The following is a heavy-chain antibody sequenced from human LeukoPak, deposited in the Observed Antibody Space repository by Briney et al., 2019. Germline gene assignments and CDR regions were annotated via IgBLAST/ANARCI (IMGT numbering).Heavy chain of an antibody. CDR3: AREVAAAGTFDY. D-gene: IGHD6-13*01. J-gene: IGHJ4*02. CDR2: INPNSGGT. CDR1: GYTFTGYY. V-gene: IGHV1-2*02. Sequence: ASVKVSCKASGYTFTGYYMHWVRQAPGQGLEWMGWINPNSGGTNYAQKFQGRVTMTRDTSISTAYMELSGLRSDDTAVYYCAREVAAAGTFDYWGQGTLVTVSS.